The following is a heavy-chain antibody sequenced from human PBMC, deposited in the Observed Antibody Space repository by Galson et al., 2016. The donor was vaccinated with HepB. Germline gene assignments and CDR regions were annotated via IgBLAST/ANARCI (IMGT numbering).Heavy chain of an antibody. D-gene: IGHD6-13*01. Sequence: SVKVSCKASGGTFSSYAISWVRQAPEQGLEWMGGIIPIFGSANYAQKFQGRLTITADESTSTAYMELSSLRSEDTAVYYCARDARHGSTWYLAFDIWGQGTMLTVSS. CDR3: ARDARHGSTWYLAFDI. J-gene: IGHJ3*02. V-gene: IGHV1-69*13. CDR1: GGTFSSYA. CDR2: IIPIFGSA.